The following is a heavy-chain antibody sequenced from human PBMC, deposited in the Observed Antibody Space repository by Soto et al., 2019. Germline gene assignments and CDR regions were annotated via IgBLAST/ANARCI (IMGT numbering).Heavy chain of an antibody. CDR1: RRPLSRGDNS. V-gene: IGHV4-30-2*01. CDR3: ACDYRSGSYRFDF. Sequence: SEPLSLTCAVSRRPLSRGDNSCRWIRQPPGKGLEWIGYIYHSGNTVYNPSLKSRVTISMDRSKNQFSLKLTSVTAADTAVYYCACDYRSGSYRFDFWGQGFLVTVSS. J-gene: IGHJ4*02. CDR2: IYHSGNT. D-gene: IGHD3-10*01.